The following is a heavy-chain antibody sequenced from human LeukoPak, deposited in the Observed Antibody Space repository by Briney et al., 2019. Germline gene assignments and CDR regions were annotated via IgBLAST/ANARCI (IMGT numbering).Heavy chain of an antibody. D-gene: IGHD3-10*01. CDR1: GVTFSTYG. CDR2: ISNHGSSK. Sequence: GGSLRLSRAASGVTFSTYGMHWVRQAPGKGLEWVAVISNHGSSKFYADSVKGRFTISRDNSKNTVYLEMNSLRPEDTAVYYCAGKPYGSGSDYYINWFDPWGQGTLVIVSS. V-gene: IGHV3-30*03. CDR3: AGKPYGSGSDYYINWFDP. J-gene: IGHJ5*02.